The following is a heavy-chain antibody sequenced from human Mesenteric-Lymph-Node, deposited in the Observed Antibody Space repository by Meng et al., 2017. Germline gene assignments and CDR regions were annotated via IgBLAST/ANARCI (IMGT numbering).Heavy chain of an antibody. D-gene: IGHD6-13*01. V-gene: IGHV4-61*01. CDR3: ARALAAAGPYYFDY. Sequence: QVQLQESGPGLVRPSETLSLTCTVSGGSVSSGSYYWSWIRQPPGKGLEWIGYIYYSGSTYYNPSLKSRVTISVDTSKNQFSLKLSSVTAADTAVYYCARALAAAGPYYFDYWGQGTLVTVSS. CDR1: GGSVSSGSYY. CDR2: IYYSGST. J-gene: IGHJ4*02.